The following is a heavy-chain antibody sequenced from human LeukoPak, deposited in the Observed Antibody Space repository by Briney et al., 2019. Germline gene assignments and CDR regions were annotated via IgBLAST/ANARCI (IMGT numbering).Heavy chain of an antibody. J-gene: IGHJ4*02. D-gene: IGHD6-19*01. CDR2: IKTDGSET. CDR1: GFNFRDHW. Sequence: GGSLRLSCAVSGFNFRDHWMDWVRKAPGKGLEWVGHIKTDGSETYYVDSLKGRFSISRDNTNNALYLQMNSLRVEDTAVYYCAKNNGWFHLAQWGQGTLVTVSS. V-gene: IGHV3-7*03. CDR3: AKNNGWFHLAQ.